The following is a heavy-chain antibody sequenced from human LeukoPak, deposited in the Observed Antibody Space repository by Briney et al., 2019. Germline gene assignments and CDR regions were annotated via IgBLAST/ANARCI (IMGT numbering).Heavy chain of an antibody. V-gene: IGHV3-48*03. Sequence: GGSLRLSCAASGFTFSSYEMNWVRKAPGKGLEWVSYISSSGSTIYYADSVKGRFTISRDNTRNSLYLQTNSQRAEDTAVYYCARESIAAASWKDRGQGTLVTVSS. CDR1: GFTFSSYE. CDR2: ISSSGSTI. D-gene: IGHD6-13*01. CDR3: ARESIAAASWKD. J-gene: IGHJ4*02.